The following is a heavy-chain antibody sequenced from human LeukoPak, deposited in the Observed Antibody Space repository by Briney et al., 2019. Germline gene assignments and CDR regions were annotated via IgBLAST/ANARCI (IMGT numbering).Heavy chain of an antibody. CDR1: GFTFSNSD. V-gene: IGHV3-23*01. D-gene: IGHD3-10*01. J-gene: IGHJ4*02. Sequence: GGSLRLSCAASGFTFSNSDMHWVRQPTGKGLEWVSAIGTGGSTYYADSVKGRFTISRDNSRNTLYLQMNSLRAEDTAVYYCAKAEGSREIRRIFDYWGQGTLVTVSS. CDR2: IGTGGST. CDR3: AKAEGSREIRRIFDY.